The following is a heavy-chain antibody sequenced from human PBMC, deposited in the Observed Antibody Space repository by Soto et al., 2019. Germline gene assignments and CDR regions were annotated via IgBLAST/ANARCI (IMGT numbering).Heavy chain of an antibody. V-gene: IGHV3-49*03. D-gene: IGHD3-9*01. J-gene: IGHJ4*02. Sequence: GGSLRLSCTASGFTFGDYAMSWFRQAPGKGLEWVGFIRSKAYGGTTEYAASVKGRFTISRDDSKSIAYLQMNSLKTEDTAVYYCTRGSGGIRYFDWLFTPYYFDYWGQGTLVT. CDR3: TRGSGGIRYFDWLFTPYYFDY. CDR2: IRSKAYGGTT. CDR1: GFTFGDYA.